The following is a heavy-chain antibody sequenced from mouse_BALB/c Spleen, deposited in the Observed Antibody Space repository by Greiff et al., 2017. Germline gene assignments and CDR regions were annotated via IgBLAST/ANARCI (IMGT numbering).Heavy chain of an antibody. CDR1: GFNIKDTY. V-gene: IGHV14-3*02. CDR3: ARGGRYWYFDV. Sequence: EVQLQQSGAELVKPGASVKLSCTASGFNIKDTYMHWVKQRPEQGLAWIGRIDPANGNTKYDPKFQGKATITADTSSNTAYLQLSSLTSEDTAVYYCARGGRYWYFDVWGAGTTVTVSS. J-gene: IGHJ1*01. CDR2: IDPANGNT. D-gene: IGHD1-1*02.